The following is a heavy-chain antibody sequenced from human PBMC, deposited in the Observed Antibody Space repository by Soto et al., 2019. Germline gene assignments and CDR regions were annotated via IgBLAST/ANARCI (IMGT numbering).Heavy chain of an antibody. CDR2: ISYDGSNK. V-gene: IGHV3-30*18. CDR1: GFTFSSYG. CDR3: AKECRQGSITMVRGVIPKGGDY. Sequence: QVQLVESGGGVVQPGRSLRLSCAASGFTFSSYGMHWVRQAPGKGLEWVAVISYDGSNKYYADSVKGRFTISRDNSKNTLYLQMNSLRAEDTAVYYCAKECRQGSITMVRGVIPKGGDYWGQGTLVTVSS. D-gene: IGHD3-10*01. J-gene: IGHJ4*02.